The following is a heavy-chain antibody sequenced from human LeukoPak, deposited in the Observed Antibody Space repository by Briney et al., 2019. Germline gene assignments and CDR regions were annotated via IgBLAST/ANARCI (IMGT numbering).Heavy chain of an antibody. D-gene: IGHD3-16*02. CDR3: ARRGYDYVWGSYRPGYGMDV. J-gene: IGHJ6*02. CDR1: GGSISSYY. CDR2: IYYSGST. Sequence: PSETLSLTCTVSGGSISSYYWSWIRHPPRRGLECIWYIYYSGSTNYNPSLKSRVTISVDTSKNQFSLKLSSVTAADTAVYYCARRGYDYVWGSYRPGYGMDVWGQGTTVTVSS. V-gene: IGHV4-59*08.